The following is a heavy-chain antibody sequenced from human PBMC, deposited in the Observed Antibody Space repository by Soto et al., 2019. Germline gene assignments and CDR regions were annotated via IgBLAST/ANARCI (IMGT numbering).Heavy chain of an antibody. CDR3: ARDQARFLEWLSGMDV. CDR2: IYSGGST. D-gene: IGHD3-3*01. J-gene: IGHJ6*02. CDR1: VVTVSSNY. Sequence: HPGGSLRLSCAASVVTVSSNYMNWVRQAPGKGLEWVSVIYSGGSTYYADSVKGRFTISRDNSKNTLYLQMNSLRAEDTAVYYCARDQARFLEWLSGMDVWGQGTTVTVSS. V-gene: IGHV3-53*01.